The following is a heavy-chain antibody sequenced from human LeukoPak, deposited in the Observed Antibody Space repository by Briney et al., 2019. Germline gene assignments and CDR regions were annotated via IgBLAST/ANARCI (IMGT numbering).Heavy chain of an antibody. D-gene: IGHD1-26*01. V-gene: IGHV3-74*01. Sequence: TGGSLRLSCAASGFIFRNYGISWVRQAPGKGLVWVSRINSDGSSTTYADSVKGRFTISRDNAKNTLYLQMNSLRAEDTAVYYCARTIGSKNAFDIWGQGTMVTVSS. CDR3: ARTIGSKNAFDI. J-gene: IGHJ3*02. CDR2: INSDGSST. CDR1: GFIFRNYG.